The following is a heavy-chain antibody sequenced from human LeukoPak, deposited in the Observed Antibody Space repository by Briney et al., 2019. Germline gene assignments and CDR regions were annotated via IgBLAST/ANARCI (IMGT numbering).Heavy chain of an antibody. CDR3: AKEPSWSLLRGSWDY. Sequence: GGSLRLSCAASDFTFSRYAMTWVRQAPGKGLEWVSAISGSGGSTYYADSVKGRFTISRDNSKNTLYLQMNSLRAEDTAVYYCAKEPSWSLLRGSWDYWGQGTLVTVSS. CDR2: ISGSGGST. J-gene: IGHJ4*02. CDR1: DFTFSRYA. V-gene: IGHV3-23*01. D-gene: IGHD3-22*01.